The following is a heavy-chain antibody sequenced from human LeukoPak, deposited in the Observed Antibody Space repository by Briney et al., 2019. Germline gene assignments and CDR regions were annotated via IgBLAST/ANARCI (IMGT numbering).Heavy chain of an antibody. J-gene: IGHJ5*02. CDR2: INPSGGST. V-gene: IGHV1-46*01. CDR3: ARMGFLAPLDP. Sequence: GASVKVSCKASGYTFTSYYMHWVRQAPGQGLEWMGIINPSGGSTSYAQKFQGRVTMTRDMSTSTVYMELSSLRSEDTAVYYCARMGFLAPLDPWGQGTLVTVSS. D-gene: IGHD3-3*01. CDR1: GYTFTSYY.